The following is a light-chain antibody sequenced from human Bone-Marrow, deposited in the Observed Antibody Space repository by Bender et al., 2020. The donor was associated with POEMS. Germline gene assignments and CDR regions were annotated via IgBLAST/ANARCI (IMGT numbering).Light chain of an antibody. J-gene: IGLJ3*02. Sequence: QSALTQPASVSGSPGQSITISCTGTRSDFGDFNYVSWYQQHPDKAPKLMIFDVDNRPSGISSRFSGSKSDNTASLTISGLQAEDEADFYCCSYADNSVWVFGGGTKLTVL. V-gene: IGLV2-14*03. CDR1: RSDFGDFNY. CDR2: DVD. CDR3: CSYADNSVWV.